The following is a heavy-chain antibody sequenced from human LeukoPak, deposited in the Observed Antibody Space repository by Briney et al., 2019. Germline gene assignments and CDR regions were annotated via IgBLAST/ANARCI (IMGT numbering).Heavy chain of an antibody. V-gene: IGHV3-48*01. CDR2: ISSASNTI. D-gene: IGHD3-10*01. CDR1: GFTFSSYS. J-gene: IGHJ5*02. Sequence: PGGSLRLSCAAFGFTFSSYSRNWVRQAPGKGLEWVSYISSASNTIYYADSVKGRFTISRDNAKNSLYLQMHSLRAEDTAMYYCARDGWFGDYNWFDPWGQGTLVTVSS. CDR3: ARDGWFGDYNWFDP.